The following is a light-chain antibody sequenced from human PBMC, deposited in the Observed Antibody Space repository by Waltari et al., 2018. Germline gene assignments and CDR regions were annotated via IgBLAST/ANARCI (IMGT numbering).Light chain of an antibody. CDR2: PSS. Sequence: SYEVIQPPSVSVFPGQTATITCSGDKLGGRPTSWYQQRPGQAPVLLLYPSSRPSSGVPERFSGSHSGNTATLTISGTQTVDEADYYCQAWDRDGAVFGDGTKLTVL. J-gene: IGLJ2*01. CDR3: QAWDRDGAV. V-gene: IGLV3-1*01. CDR1: KLGGRP.